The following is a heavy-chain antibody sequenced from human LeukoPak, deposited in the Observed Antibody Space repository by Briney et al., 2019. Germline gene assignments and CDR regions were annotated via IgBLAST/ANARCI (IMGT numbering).Heavy chain of an antibody. V-gene: IGHV3-30*18. CDR1: GFTFSSYG. CDR2: ISYDGSNK. D-gene: IGHD1-26*01. J-gene: IGHJ3*02. CDR3: AKDLNSGPRDI. Sequence: GRSLRLSCAASGFTFSSYGMHWVRQAPDKGLEWVAVISYDGSNKYYADSVKGRFTISRDNSKNTLYLQMNSLRAEDTAVYYCAKDLNSGPRDIWGQGTMVTVSS.